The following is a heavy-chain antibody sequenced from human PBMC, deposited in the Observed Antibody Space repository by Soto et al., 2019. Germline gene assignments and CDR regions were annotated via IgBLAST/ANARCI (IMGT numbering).Heavy chain of an antibody. D-gene: IGHD3-16*01. CDR1: GFTFDDYA. J-gene: IGHJ5*02. CDR2: ISWNSGSI. CDR3: AKDIRGGGYNWFDP. V-gene: IGHV3-9*01. Sequence: EVQLVESGGGLVQPGRSLRLSCAASGFTFDDYAMHWVRQAPGKGLEWVSGISWNSGSIGYADSVKGRFTISRDNAKNSLYLQMNRLRAEDTALYYWAKDIRGGGYNWFDPWGQGTLVTVSS.